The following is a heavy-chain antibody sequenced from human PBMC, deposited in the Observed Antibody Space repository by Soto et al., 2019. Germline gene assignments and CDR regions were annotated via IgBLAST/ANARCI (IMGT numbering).Heavy chain of an antibody. Sequence: QVQLVQSGAEVKKPGASVKVSCKASGYTFTGYYMHWVRQAPGQGLEWMGWINPNSGGTNYAQKFHGWVAMTRGTSVITAYMEVSRLRSDDTAVYYCARDIDEGDCSRTGFSGMVVWGQGTTVTVSS. CDR3: ARDIDEGDCSRTGFSGMVV. CDR1: GYTFTGYY. V-gene: IGHV1-2*04. CDR2: INPNSGGT. D-gene: IGHD2-21*01. J-gene: IGHJ6*02.